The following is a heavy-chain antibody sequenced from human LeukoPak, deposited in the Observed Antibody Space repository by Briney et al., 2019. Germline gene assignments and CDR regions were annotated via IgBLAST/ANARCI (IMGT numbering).Heavy chain of an antibody. D-gene: IGHD4-23*01. V-gene: IGHV3-11*04. CDR1: GFSFSDQY. Sequence: PGGSLRLSCAASGFSFSDQYMSWIRQAPGRGLEWVSYITSSGSNVYYADSVKGRFTISRDNAKNSLFLQMNSLRAEDTAVYYCARDLSVARIYWGQGTLVTVSS. J-gene: IGHJ4*02. CDR2: ITSSGSNV. CDR3: ARDLSVARIY.